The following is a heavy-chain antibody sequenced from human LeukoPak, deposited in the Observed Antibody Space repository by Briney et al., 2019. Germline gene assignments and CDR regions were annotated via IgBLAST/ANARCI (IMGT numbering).Heavy chain of an antibody. J-gene: IGHJ4*02. V-gene: IGHV1-8*01. D-gene: IGHD5-24*01. CDR1: GYTFTRYE. CDR3: ARVGRRDSSNFPY. CDR2: MNPNSGNT. Sequence: ASVKLSCKAAGYTFTRYEINWVRQASGQGLEGRGWMNPNSGNTGYAQKFQGRVTMTRNKSISTAYMELSSLRSEDTAVQYCARVGRRDSSNFPYWGQGTLVTVSS.